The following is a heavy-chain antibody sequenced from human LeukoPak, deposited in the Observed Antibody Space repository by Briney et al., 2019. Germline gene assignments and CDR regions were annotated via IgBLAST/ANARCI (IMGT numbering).Heavy chain of an antibody. Sequence: SETLSLTCTVSGGSISSYYWSWIRQPPGKGLEWIGYLYYSGSTNYNPSLKSRVTISVDTSKNQFSLKLSSVTAADTAVYYCARDYYDSSGYESGAFDIWGQGTMVTVSS. V-gene: IGHV4-59*01. D-gene: IGHD3-22*01. CDR1: GGSISSYY. CDR2: LYYSGST. J-gene: IGHJ3*02. CDR3: ARDYYDSSGYESGAFDI.